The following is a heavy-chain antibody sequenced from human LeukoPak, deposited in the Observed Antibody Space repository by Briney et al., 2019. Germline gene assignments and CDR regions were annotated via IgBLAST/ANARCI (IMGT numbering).Heavy chain of an antibody. V-gene: IGHV4-4*02. CDR3: AGLVGRYSSGLYYYYFDY. CDR2: MYLSGTT. CDR1: GDSINSLDL. J-gene: IGHJ4*02. Sequence: SETLSLTCTVSGDSINSLDLWSWVRQPPGKGLEWIGEMYLSGTTHSNPSVKSRVTISIDKSKNQFFLNLSTVTAADTAVYYCAGLVGRYSSGLYYYYFDYWGQGTLVTVSS. D-gene: IGHD3-22*01.